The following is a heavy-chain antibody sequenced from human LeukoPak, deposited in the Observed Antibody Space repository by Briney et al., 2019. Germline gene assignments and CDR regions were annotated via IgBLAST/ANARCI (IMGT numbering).Heavy chain of an antibody. CDR1: GFTFDDYG. Sequence: PGGSLRLSCAASGFTFDDYGMSWVRQAPGKGLEWVSGINWNGGSTGYADSVKGRFTISRDNAKNSLYLQMNSLRAEDTALYYCARDVKMATPAADYNWFDPWGQGTLVTVSS. V-gene: IGHV3-20*04. J-gene: IGHJ5*02. CDR3: ARDVKMATPAADYNWFDP. CDR2: INWNGGST. D-gene: IGHD5-24*01.